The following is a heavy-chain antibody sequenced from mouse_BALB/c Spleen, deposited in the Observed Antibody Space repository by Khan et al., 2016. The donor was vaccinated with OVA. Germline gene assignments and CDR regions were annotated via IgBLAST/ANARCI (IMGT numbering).Heavy chain of an antibody. D-gene: IGHD2-1*01. V-gene: IGHV5-4*02. Sequence: EVQLQESGGDLVKPGGSLKLSCAASGFTFSDYYMYWVRQTPETRLEWVATISDGGTSNYYPASVKGRFTISRDDAMNDLYLQMTSLKSEDTAMYYCARGFYGNPFAYWGQGTLVTVSA. CDR1: GFTFSDYY. J-gene: IGHJ3*01. CDR2: ISDGGTSN. CDR3: ARGFYGNPFAY.